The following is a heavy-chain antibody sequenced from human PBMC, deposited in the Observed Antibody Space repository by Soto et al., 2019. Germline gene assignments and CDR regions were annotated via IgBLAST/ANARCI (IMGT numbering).Heavy chain of an antibody. V-gene: IGHV4-30-4*08. Sequence: SETLSLTCTVSGGSISSGVYYWSWIRQHPGKGLEWIGYIYYSGSTYYNPSLKSRVTISVDTSKNQFSLKLSSVTAADTAVYYCARGLPPYYDFWSGYYGWFDPWGQGTLVTVLL. J-gene: IGHJ5*02. CDR3: ARGLPPYYDFWSGYYGWFDP. D-gene: IGHD3-3*01. CDR2: IYYSGST. CDR1: GGSISSGVYY.